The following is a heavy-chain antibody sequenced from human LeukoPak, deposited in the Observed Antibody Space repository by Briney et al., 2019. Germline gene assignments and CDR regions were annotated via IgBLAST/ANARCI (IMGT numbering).Heavy chain of an antibody. Sequence: PSQTLSLTCTVSGGSISSGSYYWSWIRQPAGKGLEWIGRIYTSGSTNYNPSLKSRVTISVDTSKNQFSLKLSSVTAADTAVYYCAKSTPVEVDYWGQGALVTVSS. CDR1: GGSISSGSYY. J-gene: IGHJ4*02. CDR2: IYTSGST. CDR3: AKSTPVEVDY. V-gene: IGHV4-61*02.